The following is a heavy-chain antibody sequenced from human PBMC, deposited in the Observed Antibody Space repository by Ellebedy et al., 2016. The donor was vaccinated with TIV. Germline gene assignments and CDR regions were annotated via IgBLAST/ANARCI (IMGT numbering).Heavy chain of an antibody. CDR2: ISGIGSRT. CDR3: VREQLGYSYANF. V-gene: IGHV3-23*01. J-gene: IGHJ4*02. D-gene: IGHD5-18*01. Sequence: GGSLRLXCAASGFTFATYAMSWVRQAPGKGPEWVSAISGIGSRTYYADSVKGRFTISRDNSKNTVHLQMNGLRADDAAVYYCVREQLGYSYANFWGQGTRVTVSS. CDR1: GFTFATYA.